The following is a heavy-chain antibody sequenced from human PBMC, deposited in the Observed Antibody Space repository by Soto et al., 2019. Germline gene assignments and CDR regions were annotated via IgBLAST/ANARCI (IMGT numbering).Heavy chain of an antibody. CDR3: ARAVGGSSYAYLPAD. CDR1: GFIFSSSA. V-gene: IGHV3-23*01. J-gene: IGHJ4*01. CDR2: LSAGGTAT. D-gene: IGHD5-18*01. Sequence: EVQLLESGGGLVQPGGSLRLSCAASGFIFSSSAMTWVRQAPGKGLEWVSGLSAGGTATYYADSVKGRFTISRDNSKKTLYLQVNSLRVEDTALYYFARAVGGSSYAYLPADWGHGTLVNVSS.